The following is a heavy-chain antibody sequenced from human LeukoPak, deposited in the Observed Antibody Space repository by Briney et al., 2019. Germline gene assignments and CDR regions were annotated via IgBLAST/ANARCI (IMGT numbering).Heavy chain of an antibody. CDR1: GGSISSYY. CDR3: ARDGDIVVVPAADWFDP. Sequence: SETLSLTCTVSGGSISSYYWSWIRQPAGKGLEWIGRIYTSGSTNYNPSLKSRVTMSVDTSKNQLSLKLSSVTAADTAVYYCARDGDIVVVPAADWFDPWGQGTLVTVSS. CDR2: IYTSGST. D-gene: IGHD2-2*01. J-gene: IGHJ5*02. V-gene: IGHV4-4*07.